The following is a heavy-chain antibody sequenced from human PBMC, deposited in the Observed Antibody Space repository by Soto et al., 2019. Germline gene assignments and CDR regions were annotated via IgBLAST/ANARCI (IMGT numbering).Heavy chain of an antibody. D-gene: IGHD3-16*02. CDR2: IYYSGST. Sequence: ETLSLTCTVSGGSISSYYWSWIRQPPGKGLEWIGYIYYSGSTNYNPSLKSRVTISVDTSKNQFSLKLSSVTAADTAVYYCARRVDYVWGSYRYSPYFDYWGQGTLVTVSS. V-gene: IGHV4-59*08. J-gene: IGHJ4*02. CDR3: ARRVDYVWGSYRYSPYFDY. CDR1: GGSISSYY.